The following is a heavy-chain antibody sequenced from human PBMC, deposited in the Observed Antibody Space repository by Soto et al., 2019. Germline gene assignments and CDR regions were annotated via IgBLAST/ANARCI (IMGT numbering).Heavy chain of an antibody. V-gene: IGHV3-15*07. CDR3: TTARAIDFWSGYPAGEYYYYYYGMDV. D-gene: IGHD3-3*01. J-gene: IGHJ6*02. CDR1: GFTFSNAW. Sequence: GGSLRLSCAASGFTFSNAWMNWVRQAPGKGLEWVGRIKSKTDGGTTDYAAPVKGRFTISRDDSKNTLDLQMNSLKTEDTAVYYCTTARAIDFWSGYPAGEYYYYYYGMDVWGQGTTVTVSS. CDR2: IKSKTDGGTT.